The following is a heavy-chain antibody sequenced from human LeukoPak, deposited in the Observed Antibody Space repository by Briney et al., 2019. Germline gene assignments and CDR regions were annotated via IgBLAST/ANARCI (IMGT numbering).Heavy chain of an antibody. V-gene: IGHV3-15*01. J-gene: IGHJ5*02. D-gene: IGHD1-1*01. Sequence: GGSLRLSCAASGFTFSNAWMSWVRQAPGKGLEWVGRIKSKTDGGATDYAAPVKGRFTISRDDSKNTLYLQMNSLKTEDTAVYYCTTDPPNWNDVVRWFGPWGQGTLVTVSS. CDR2: IKSKTDGGAT. CDR3: TTDPPNWNDVVRWFGP. CDR1: GFTFSNAW.